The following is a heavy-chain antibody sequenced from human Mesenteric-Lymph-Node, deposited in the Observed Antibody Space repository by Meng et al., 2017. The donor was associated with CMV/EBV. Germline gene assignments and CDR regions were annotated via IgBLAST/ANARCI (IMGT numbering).Heavy chain of an antibody. V-gene: IGHV5-51*01. CDR1: GYSFSTYW. CDR2: VYPGDSDT. D-gene: IGHD2-8*01. J-gene: IGHJ6*02. Sequence: GGSLRLSCKGSGYSFSTYWIAWVRQMPGKGLEWMGIVYPGDSDTRYNPSFQGHVTISADKSVNTAYVQWSSLKASDTAIYYCARRPTSNYGMDVWGQGTTVTVSS. CDR3: ARRPTSNYGMDV.